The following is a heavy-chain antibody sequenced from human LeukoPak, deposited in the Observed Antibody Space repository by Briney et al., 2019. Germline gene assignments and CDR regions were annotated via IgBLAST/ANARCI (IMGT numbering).Heavy chain of an antibody. V-gene: IGHV3-30*02. CDR3: AKDALQDGSYPYYFDY. CDR2: IRYDGSNK. CDR1: GFTFSSYG. D-gene: IGHD1-26*01. Sequence: GGSLRLSCAASGFTFSSYGMHWVRQAPGKGLEWVAVIRYDGSNKYYADSVKGRFTISRDNSKNTLYLQMNSLRAEDTAVYYCAKDALQDGSYPYYFDYWGQGTLVTVSS. J-gene: IGHJ4*02.